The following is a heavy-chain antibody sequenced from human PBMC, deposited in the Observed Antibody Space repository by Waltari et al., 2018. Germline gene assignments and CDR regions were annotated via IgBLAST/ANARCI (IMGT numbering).Heavy chain of an antibody. CDR2: INHRGST. CDR3: ARSYSSGWGRDYYFDY. CDR1: GWSFSGYY. Sequence: QVQLQQWGAGLLKPSETLSLTCAVYGWSFSGYYWSWIRQPPGKGLGWIGEINHRGSTNYNPSLKSRVSISVDTSKNQFSLKLSSVTAADTAVYYCARSYSSGWGRDYYFDYWGQGTLVTVSS. D-gene: IGHD6-19*01. J-gene: IGHJ4*02. V-gene: IGHV4-34*01.